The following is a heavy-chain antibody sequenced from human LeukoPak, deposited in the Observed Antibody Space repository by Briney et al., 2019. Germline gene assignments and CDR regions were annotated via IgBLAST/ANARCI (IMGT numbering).Heavy chain of an antibody. CDR1: GFTFSSYG. Sequence: TGGSLRLSCAASGFTFSSYGMHWVRQAPGKGLEWVALIWYDGSNKYYADSVKGRFTISRDNSRNTLYLQMNSQRVEDTAVYYCAKDSGYYYYYMDVWGKGTTVTVSS. CDR3: AKDSGYYYYYMDV. CDR2: IWYDGSNK. V-gene: IGHV3-33*06. D-gene: IGHD1-26*01. J-gene: IGHJ6*03.